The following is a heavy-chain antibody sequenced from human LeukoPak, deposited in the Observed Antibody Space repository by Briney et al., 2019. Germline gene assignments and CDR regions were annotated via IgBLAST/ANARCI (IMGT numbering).Heavy chain of an antibody. Sequence: PGGSLRLSCAASGFTSRSYWMHWLRQAPGKGLEWVSRINGDGSRTAYGDSVKGRFTISRDNVKNTLSLQMNSLRAEDTAVYYCARDPDLSGYSFFECWGQGTLVTVSS. D-gene: IGHD3-22*01. CDR3: ARDPDLSGYSFFEC. CDR2: INGDGSRT. CDR1: GFTSRSYW. V-gene: IGHV3-74*01. J-gene: IGHJ4*02.